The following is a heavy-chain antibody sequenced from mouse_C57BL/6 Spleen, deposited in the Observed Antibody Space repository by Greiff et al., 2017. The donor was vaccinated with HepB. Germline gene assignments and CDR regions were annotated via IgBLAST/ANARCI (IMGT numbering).Heavy chain of an antibody. D-gene: IGHD2-1*01. J-gene: IGHJ2*01. V-gene: IGHV1-42*01. CDR3: ALYGNYDY. Sequence: EVQLQQSGPELVKPGASVKISCKASGYSFTGYYMNWVKQSPEKSLEWIGEINPSTGGTTYNQKFKAKATLTVDKSSSTAYMQLKSLTSEDSAVYYCALYGNYDYWGQGTTLTVSS. CDR2: INPSTGGT. CDR1: GYSFTGYY.